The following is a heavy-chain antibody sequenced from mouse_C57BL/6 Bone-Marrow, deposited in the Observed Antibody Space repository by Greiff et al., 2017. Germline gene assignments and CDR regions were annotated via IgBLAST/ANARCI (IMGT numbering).Heavy chain of an antibody. Sequence: VQLQESGPGLVQPSQRLSITCTVSGFSLTSYGVHWVRQSPGKGLEWLGVIWSGGSTDYNAAFISRLSISKDNSKSQVFIKMNSLQADDTDIYYCARKGDYDAGWYCDVWGTGTTVTVSS. J-gene: IGHJ1*03. D-gene: IGHD2-4*01. V-gene: IGHV2-2*01. CDR2: IWSGGST. CDR3: ARKGDYDAGWYCDV. CDR1: GFSLTSYG.